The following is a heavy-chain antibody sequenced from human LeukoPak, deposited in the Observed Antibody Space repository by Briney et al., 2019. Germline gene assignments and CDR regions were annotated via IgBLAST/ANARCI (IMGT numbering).Heavy chain of an antibody. CDR2: IYYTGST. CDR1: GGFISTYY. CDR3: ARRVVVVTANDKSDAFDM. J-gene: IGHJ3*02. Sequence: SEALSLTCTVSGGFISTYYWNWIRQPPGEGLEWIGYIYYTGSTKSNPSLKSRVTISLDTSKNQFSLNLSSVTAADTAVYYCARRVVVVTANDKSDAFDMWGQGTVVTVSS. D-gene: IGHD2-15*01. V-gene: IGHV4-59*01.